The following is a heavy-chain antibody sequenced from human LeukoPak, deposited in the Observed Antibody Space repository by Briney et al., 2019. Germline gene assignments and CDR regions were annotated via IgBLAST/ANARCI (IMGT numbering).Heavy chain of an antibody. D-gene: IGHD4-17*01. Sequence: GGSLRLSCAVSGFTFSTYGMNWVRQAPGKGLEWVSAISDNGERTYYADSVKGRFTISRDNSKNTLYLQMNSLRAEDTAVYYCAKDLKSTVSVSAFDIWGQGTMVTVSS. CDR3: AKDLKSTVSVSAFDI. CDR1: GFTFSTYG. V-gene: IGHV3-23*01. CDR2: ISDNGERT. J-gene: IGHJ3*02.